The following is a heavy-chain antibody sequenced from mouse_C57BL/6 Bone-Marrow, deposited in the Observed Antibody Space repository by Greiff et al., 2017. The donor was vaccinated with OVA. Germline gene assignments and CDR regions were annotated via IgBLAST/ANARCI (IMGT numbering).Heavy chain of an antibody. Sequence: EVKLMESGPGLVKPSQSLSLTCSVTGYSITSGYYWNWIRQFPGNKLEWMGYISYDGSNNYNPSLKNRISITRDTSKNKFFLKLNSVTTEDTATYYCAREGGLRRGAWFAYWGQGTLVTVSA. D-gene: IGHD2-4*01. CDR1: GYSITSGYY. J-gene: IGHJ3*01. V-gene: IGHV3-6*01. CDR3: AREGGLRRGAWFAY. CDR2: ISYDGSN.